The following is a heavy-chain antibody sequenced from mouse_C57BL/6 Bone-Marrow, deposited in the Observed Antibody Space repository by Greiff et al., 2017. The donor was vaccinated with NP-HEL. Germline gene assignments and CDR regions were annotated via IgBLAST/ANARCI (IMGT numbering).Heavy chain of an antibody. CDR2: IYPGDGDP. J-gene: IGHJ2*01. Sequence: QVQLQQSGPELVKPGASVKISCKASGYAFSSSWMNWVKQRPGKGLEWIGRIYPGDGDPNYNGKFKGKATLTADKSSSTAYMQLSSLTSEDSAVYFCATDYYGSFDYWGQGTTLTVSS. CDR1: GYAFSSSW. CDR3: ATDYYGSFDY. D-gene: IGHD1-1*01. V-gene: IGHV1-82*01.